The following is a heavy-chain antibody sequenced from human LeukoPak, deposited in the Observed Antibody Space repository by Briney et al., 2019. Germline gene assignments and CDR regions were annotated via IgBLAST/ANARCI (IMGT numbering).Heavy chain of an antibody. CDR1: GFTFNNYA. Sequence: PGGSLRLSCAASGFTFNNYAMSRVRQAPGKGLEWVSAISGSGGGTYYADSVTGRFTISRDNSKNTLYLQMNSLRAEDTAVYYCAKDPDYSSDYWGQGTLVTVSS. CDR3: AKDPDYSSDY. V-gene: IGHV3-23*01. D-gene: IGHD4-11*01. CDR2: ISGSGGGT. J-gene: IGHJ4*02.